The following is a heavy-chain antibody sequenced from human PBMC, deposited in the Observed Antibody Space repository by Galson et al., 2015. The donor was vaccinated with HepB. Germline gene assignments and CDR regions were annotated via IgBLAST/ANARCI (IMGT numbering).Heavy chain of an antibody. CDR2: INTNTGNP. CDR1: GYTFTSYA. V-gene: IGHV7-4-1*02. D-gene: IGHD3-9*01. J-gene: IGHJ4*02. Sequence: SVKVSCKASGYTFTSYAMNWVRQTPGQGLEWMGWINTNTGNPTYAQGFTGRFVFSLDTSVSTAYLQISSLKAEDTAVYYCARAYYDILTGYLYWFDYWGQGTLVTVSS. CDR3: ARAYYDILTGYLYWFDY.